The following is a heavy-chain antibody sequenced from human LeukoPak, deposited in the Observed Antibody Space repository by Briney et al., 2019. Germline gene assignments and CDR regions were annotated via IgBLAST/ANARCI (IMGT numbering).Heavy chain of an antibody. CDR2: IKQDGSEK. CDR3: ARDRSLSSSCWYLWGAYYFDY. J-gene: IGHJ4*02. Sequence: GGSLRLSCAPSGFTFSSYWMSWVRHAPGKGLEWVANIKQDGSEKYYMDSVKGRFTISRDNAKNSLYLQMNSLRAEDTAVYYCARDRSLSSSCWYLWGAYYFDYWGQGTLVTVSS. D-gene: IGHD6-13*01. V-gene: IGHV3-7*01. CDR1: GFTFSSYW.